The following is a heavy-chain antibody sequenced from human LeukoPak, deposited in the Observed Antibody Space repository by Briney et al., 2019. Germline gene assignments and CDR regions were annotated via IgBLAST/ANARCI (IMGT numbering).Heavy chain of an antibody. J-gene: IGHJ4*02. Sequence: GGSLRLSCAASGVTVSSNWMHWVRQAPGKGLVWVSRSNEDGSTTNSADSVKGRSTIFRDNATNTLYLQMNSLRDEATAVYSSVRDLGGSSGHWGPGTMV. CDR3: VRDLGGSSGH. CDR1: GVTVSSNW. V-gene: IGHV3-74*01. CDR2: SNEDGSTT. D-gene: IGHD1-26*01.